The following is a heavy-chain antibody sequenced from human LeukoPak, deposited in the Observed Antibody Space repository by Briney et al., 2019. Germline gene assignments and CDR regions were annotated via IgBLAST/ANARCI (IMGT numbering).Heavy chain of an antibody. V-gene: IGHV3-15*01. CDR3: ATASSGLFY. D-gene: IGHD3-16*01. CDR2: IKRKTDGETT. CDR1: GLTFSNAW. Sequence: PGGSLRLSRAASGLTFSNAWMSWVRQAPGEGLEWVARIKRKTDGETTEYVAPVKGRFTISRDDSKNTVYLQLNSLKTEDTGVYYCATASSGLFYWGQGTLVTVSS. J-gene: IGHJ4*02.